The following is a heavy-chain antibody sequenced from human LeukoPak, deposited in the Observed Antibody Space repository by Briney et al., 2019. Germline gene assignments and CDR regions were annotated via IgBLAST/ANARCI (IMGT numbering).Heavy chain of an antibody. J-gene: IGHJ4*02. D-gene: IGHD5-18*01. CDR2: IYYSGST. Sequence: PSETLSLTCTVSDGSVSSVGYYWGWIRQPPGKGLEWIGHIYYSGSTNYNPSLKSRVTISIDTSKNQFSLRLSSVTAADTAVYYCARGAAGYSYGWGQGTLVTVSS. V-gene: IGHV4-61*08. CDR1: DGSVSSVGYY. CDR3: ARGAAGYSYG.